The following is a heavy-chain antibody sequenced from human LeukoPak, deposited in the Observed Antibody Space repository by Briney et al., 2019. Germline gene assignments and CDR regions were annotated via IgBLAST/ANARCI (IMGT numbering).Heavy chain of an antibody. J-gene: IGHJ4*02. D-gene: IGHD3-10*01. Sequence: GGSLRLSCAASGFTFSSYAMHWVRQAPAKGLEWVAVISYDGSNKYYADSVKGRFTISRDNSKHTLYLQMNSLRADDTAVYYCARSMVRGVLPYWGQGTLVTVSS. CDR2: ISYDGSNK. CDR3: ARSMVRGVLPY. CDR1: GFTFSSYA. V-gene: IGHV3-30*04.